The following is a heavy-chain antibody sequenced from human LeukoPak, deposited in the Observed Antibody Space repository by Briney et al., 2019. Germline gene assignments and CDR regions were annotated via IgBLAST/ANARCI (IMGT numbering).Heavy chain of an antibody. CDR1: GGSISSGGYY. V-gene: IGHV4-31*03. CDR2: IYYSGST. Sequence: PSETLSLTCTVSGGSISSGGYYWSWIRQHPGKGLEWIGYIYYSGSTYYNPSLKSRVTISVDTSKNQFSLKPSSVTAADTAVYYCARGDTAMVTPFDYWGQGTLVTVSS. J-gene: IGHJ4*02. CDR3: ARGDTAMVTPFDY. D-gene: IGHD5-18*01.